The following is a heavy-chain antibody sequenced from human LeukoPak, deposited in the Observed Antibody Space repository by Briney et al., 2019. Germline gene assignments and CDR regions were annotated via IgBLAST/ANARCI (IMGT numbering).Heavy chain of an antibody. CDR3: AKDYDTSGYYYNYYYGMDV. V-gene: IGHV3-23*01. D-gene: IGHD3-22*01. CDR2: ITDSGAAT. J-gene: IGHJ6*02. CDR1: GFTFSDYA. Sequence: GGSLRLSCAASGFTFSDYAMSWVRQAPGKGLQWVSAITDSGAATYYADSVRGRFTISRDNSKNTLYLQMNSLRAEDTAVYYCAKDYDTSGYYYNYYYGMDVWGQGTTVTVSS.